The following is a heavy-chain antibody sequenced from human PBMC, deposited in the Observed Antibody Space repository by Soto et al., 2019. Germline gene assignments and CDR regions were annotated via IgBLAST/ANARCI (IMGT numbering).Heavy chain of an antibody. Sequence: SQTLSLTCAISGDSVSSNSAAWNWIRQSPSRGLEWLGRTYYRSKWYNDYAVSVKSRITINPDTSKNQFSLQLSSVTAADTAVYYCARLAAYSSGWYRPRSRRDWDDAFDIWGQGTMVT. CDR1: GDSVSSNSAA. CDR3: ARLAAYSSGWYRPRSRRDWDDAFDI. J-gene: IGHJ3*02. V-gene: IGHV6-1*01. D-gene: IGHD6-19*01. CDR2: TYYRSKWYN.